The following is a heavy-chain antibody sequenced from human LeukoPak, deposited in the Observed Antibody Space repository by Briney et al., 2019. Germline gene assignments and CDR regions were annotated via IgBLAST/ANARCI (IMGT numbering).Heavy chain of an antibody. CDR1: GFTFSNYW. CDR3: ARNCGWYRHDY. J-gene: IGHJ4*02. CDR2: INGDGSEE. D-gene: IGHD6-19*01. Sequence: GGSLRLSCAVSGFTFSNYWMTWIRQAPGKGLEWLANINGDGSEEQYVDSVKGRFTISRDNTKNSLYLQMNSLRAEDTAVYYCARNCGWYRHDYWGQGTLVTVSS. V-gene: IGHV3-7*01.